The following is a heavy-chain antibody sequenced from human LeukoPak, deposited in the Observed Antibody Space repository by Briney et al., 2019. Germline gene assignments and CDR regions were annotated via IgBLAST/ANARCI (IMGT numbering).Heavy chain of an antibody. CDR1: GGSFSGYY. CDR2: INHSGST. V-gene: IGHV4-34*01. Sequence: PSETLSLTCAVYGGSFSGYYWSWIRQPPGKGLEWIGEINHSGSTNYNPSLKSRVTISVDTSKNQFSLKLSSVTAADTAVYYCARGDGDYRGYFDYWGQGTLVTVSS. D-gene: IGHD4-17*01. CDR3: ARGDGDYRGYFDY. J-gene: IGHJ4*02.